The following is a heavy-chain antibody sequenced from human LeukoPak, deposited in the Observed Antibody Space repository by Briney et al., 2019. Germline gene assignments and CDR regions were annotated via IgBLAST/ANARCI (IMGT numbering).Heavy chain of an antibody. CDR2: IYTSGST. V-gene: IGHV4-4*07. CDR3: TRHSAWGDDSSGYFYRIFDY. D-gene: IGHD3-22*01. Sequence: SETLSLTCTVSGGSISSYYWSWIRQPAGKGLEWIGRIYTSGSTNYNPSLKSRVTISVDTSKHQFSLKLSSVTAADTAVYYRTRHSAWGDDSSGYFYRIFDYRGQGALVTVSS. J-gene: IGHJ4*02. CDR1: GGSISSYY.